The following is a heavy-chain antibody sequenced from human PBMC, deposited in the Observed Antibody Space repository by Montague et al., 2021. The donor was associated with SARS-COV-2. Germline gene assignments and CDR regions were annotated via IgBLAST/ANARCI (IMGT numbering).Heavy chain of an antibody. CDR3: ASSGITLTGLDAFDI. CDR1: GDSVSSKSVA. CDR2: TYYRSKWDS. V-gene: IGHV6-1*01. J-gene: IGHJ3*02. D-gene: IGHD3-9*01. Sequence: CAISGDSVSSKSVAWNWIRQSPSRGLEWLGRTYYRSKWDSDYAESVKRRLVITPDTSKNQVSLQLNFVIPGDTAVYFCASSGITLTGLDAFDIWGQGTMVTVSS.